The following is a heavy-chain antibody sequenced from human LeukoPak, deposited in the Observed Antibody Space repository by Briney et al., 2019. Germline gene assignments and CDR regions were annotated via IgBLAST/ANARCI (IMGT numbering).Heavy chain of an antibody. Sequence: GGSLRLSCAASGFSFTSYVMSWVRQAPGKGLEWVSAITGTGDTTYYIDSVKGRFTISRDNSKNTLNLQMNNLRAEDTAVYYCAKLPELTGSHYMDVWGKGTTVTVSS. CDR2: ITGTGDTT. D-gene: IGHD1-14*01. V-gene: IGHV3-23*01. J-gene: IGHJ6*03. CDR3: AKLPELTGSHYMDV. CDR1: GFSFTSYV.